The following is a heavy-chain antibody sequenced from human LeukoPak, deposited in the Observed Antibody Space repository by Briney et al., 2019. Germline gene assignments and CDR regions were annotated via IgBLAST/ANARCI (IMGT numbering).Heavy chain of an antibody. J-gene: IGHJ6*02. Sequence: ASVKVSCKASGYTFTGYYMHWVRQAPGQGLEWMGRINPNSGGTNYAQKFQGRVTMTRDTSISTAYMELSRLRSDDTAVYYCARVPPGIAAAAPSRYGMDVWGQGTTVTVSS. V-gene: IGHV1-2*06. CDR3: ARVPPGIAAAAPSRYGMDV. CDR2: INPNSGGT. D-gene: IGHD6-13*01. CDR1: GYTFTGYY.